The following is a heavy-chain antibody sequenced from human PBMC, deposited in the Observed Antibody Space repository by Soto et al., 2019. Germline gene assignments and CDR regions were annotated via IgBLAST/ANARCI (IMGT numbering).Heavy chain of an antibody. D-gene: IGHD1-1*01. Sequence: QVQLVQSGPELKKPGASVKVSCKTSGYSFHNSGISWVRQAPGKGLEWMGWISVLNGYAHYGQKFQGRVIMTADTFTSTAYMELRGLRSDDTAMYYCSKNGTTWFASWGQGTPVTVSS. V-gene: IGHV1-18*01. J-gene: IGHJ5*01. CDR1: GYSFHNSG. CDR2: ISVLNGYA. CDR3: SKNGTTWFAS.